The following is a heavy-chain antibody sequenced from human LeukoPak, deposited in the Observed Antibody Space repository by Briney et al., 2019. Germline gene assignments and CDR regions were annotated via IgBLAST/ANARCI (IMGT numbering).Heavy chain of an antibody. CDR1: GGSFSGYY. CDR3: ARSRQAPFDY. CDR2: INHSGST. V-gene: IGHV4-34*01. J-gene: IGHJ4*02. Sequence: SETPSLTCAVYGGSFSGYYWSWIRQPPGKGLEWIGEINHSGSTNYNPSLKSRVTISVDTSKNQFSLKLSSVTAADTAVYYCARSRQAPFDYWGQGTLVTVSS.